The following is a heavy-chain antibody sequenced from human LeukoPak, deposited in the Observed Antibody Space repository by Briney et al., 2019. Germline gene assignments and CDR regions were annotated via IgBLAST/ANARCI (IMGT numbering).Heavy chain of an antibody. CDR1: GYSISSGYY. CDR3: ARELGYCSGGSCYTPLGY. J-gene: IGHJ4*02. Sequence: SETLSLTCTVSGYSISSGYYWGWIRQPPGKRLEWIGSIYYSGSTYYNPSLKSRVTISVDTSKNQFSLKLSSVTAADTAVYYCARELGYCSGGSCYTPLGYWGQGTLVTVSS. D-gene: IGHD2-15*01. CDR2: IYYSGST. V-gene: IGHV4-38-2*02.